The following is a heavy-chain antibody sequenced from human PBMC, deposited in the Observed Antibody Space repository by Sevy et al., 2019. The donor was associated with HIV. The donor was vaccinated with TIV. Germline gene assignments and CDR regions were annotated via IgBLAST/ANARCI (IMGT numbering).Heavy chain of an antibody. CDR3: TTMEYFYDSSTYLNGDY. Sequence: ASVKVSCKVSGYTLTELSMHWVRQAPGKGLEWMGGFDPEDGETIYAQKFQGRVTMTEDTSTDTAYMELSSLKSEDTAVYSCTTMEYFYDSSTYLNGDYWGQGTLVTVSS. CDR2: FDPEDGET. D-gene: IGHD3-22*01. J-gene: IGHJ4*02. CDR1: GYTLTELS. V-gene: IGHV1-24*01.